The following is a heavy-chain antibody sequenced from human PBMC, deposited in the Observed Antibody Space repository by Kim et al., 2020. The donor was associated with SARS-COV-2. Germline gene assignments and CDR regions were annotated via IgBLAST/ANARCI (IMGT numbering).Heavy chain of an antibody. J-gene: IGHJ6*03. CDR3: AREVAAAANMDV. Sequence: KYYSTSLKARLTISKDTSKNQVVLTMTNMDPVDTATYYCAREVAAAANMDVWGKGTTVTVSS. D-gene: IGHD6-13*01. V-gene: IGHV2-70*01. CDR2: K.